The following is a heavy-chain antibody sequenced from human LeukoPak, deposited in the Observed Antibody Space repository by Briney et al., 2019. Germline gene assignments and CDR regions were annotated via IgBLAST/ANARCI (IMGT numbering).Heavy chain of an antibody. CDR3: AKGYFDWSYYFDY. D-gene: IGHD3-9*01. Sequence: PGGSLRLSCAASGFTFSSYGMHWVRQAPGKGLEWVAVISYDGSNKYYADSVKGRFTISRDNSKNTLYLQMNSLRAEDTAVYYCAKGYFDWSYYFDYWGQGTLVTVSS. J-gene: IGHJ4*02. CDR1: GFTFSSYG. CDR2: ISYDGSNK. V-gene: IGHV3-30*18.